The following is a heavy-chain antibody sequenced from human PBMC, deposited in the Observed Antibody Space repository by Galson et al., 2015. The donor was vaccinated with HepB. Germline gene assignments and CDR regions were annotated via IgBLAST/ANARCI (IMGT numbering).Heavy chain of an antibody. CDR1: GFTFSSYA. CDR3: ARDLRLGYCSGGSCLHPAYYFDY. V-gene: IGHV3-30-3*01. CDR2: ISYDGSNK. Sequence: SLRLSCAASGFTFSSYAMHWVRQAPGKGLEWVAVISYDGSNKYYADSVKGRFTISRDNSKNTLYLQMNSLRAEDTAVYYCARDLRLGYCSGGSCLHPAYYFDYWGQGTLVTVSS. D-gene: IGHD2-15*01. J-gene: IGHJ4*02.